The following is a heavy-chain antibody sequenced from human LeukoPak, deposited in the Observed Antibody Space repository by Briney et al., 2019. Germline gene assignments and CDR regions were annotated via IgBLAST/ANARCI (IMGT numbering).Heavy chain of an antibody. D-gene: IGHD2-15*01. CDR3: ARTYWSGGSCHFDY. V-gene: IGHV4-59*08. J-gene: IGHJ4*02. Sequence: SESLSLTCTVSGGSIRSYYWSWIRQPPGKGLEWVGYIFYSGTTEYKPSLKSRVTISVDTSKNQFSLKLSSVTAADTAVYYCARTYWSGGSCHFDYWGQGTLVTVSS. CDR1: GGSIRSYY. CDR2: IFYSGTT.